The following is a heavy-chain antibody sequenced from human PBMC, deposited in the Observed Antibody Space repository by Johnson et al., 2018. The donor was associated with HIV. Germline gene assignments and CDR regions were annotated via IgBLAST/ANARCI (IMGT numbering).Heavy chain of an antibody. Sequence: VQLVESGGGLVQPGGSPRLSCAASGFAFRTYWMVWVRQVPGKRPVWVARIYNDGSRTTYADSVRGRFTIPRDNATYTVDLQMNSLRVEDTAVYYCAKVDCGGDTCAGYDPFDLWGQGTLVTVSS. D-gene: IGHD2-21*01. CDR2: IYNDGSRT. J-gene: IGHJ3*01. V-gene: IGHV3-74*03. CDR3: AKVDCGGDTCAGYDPFDL. CDR1: GFAFRTYW.